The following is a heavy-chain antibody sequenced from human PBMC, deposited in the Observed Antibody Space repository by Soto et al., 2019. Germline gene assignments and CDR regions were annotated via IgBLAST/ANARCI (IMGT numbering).Heavy chain of an antibody. CDR1: GYTFTSYD. CDR2: ISAYNGNT. V-gene: IGHV1-18*01. J-gene: IGHJ4*02. Sequence: ASVKVSCKASGYTFTSYDINWVRQATGQGLEWMGWISAYNGNTNYAQKLQGRVTMTTDTSTSTAYMELRSLRSDDTAVYYCARGTGGSYGSYYFDYWGQGTLVTVSS. CDR3: ARGTGGSYGSYYFDY. D-gene: IGHD1-26*01.